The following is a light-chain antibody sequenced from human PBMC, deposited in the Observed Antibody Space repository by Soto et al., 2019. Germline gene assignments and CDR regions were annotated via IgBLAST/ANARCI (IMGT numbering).Light chain of an antibody. CDR1: SGDVGAYNF. CDR2: DVT. Sequence: QSALTQPASVSGSPGQSITISCAGTSGDVGAYNFVTWFQQHPGKVPKLIIYDVTDRPSGVSDRFSGSKSGNTASLTISRLLAEDEADYYCGSYTTINTMIFGGGTKLTVL. V-gene: IGLV2-14*01. CDR3: GSYTTINTMI. J-gene: IGLJ2*01.